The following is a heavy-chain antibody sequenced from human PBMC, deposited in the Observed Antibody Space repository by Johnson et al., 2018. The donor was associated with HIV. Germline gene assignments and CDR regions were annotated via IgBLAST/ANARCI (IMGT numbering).Heavy chain of an antibody. CDR3: AKWKGTGVFDAFDI. D-gene: IGHD2-8*02. J-gene: IGHJ3*02. CDR1: GFTLDDYG. CDR2: INWSGGNT. Sequence: VQLVESGGGVVRPGGSLRLSCAASGFTLDDYGMSWVRQAPGKGLEWVSGINWSGGNTDYADSVKGRFTISRDNAKNSLYLQMNSLRAEDTAVYYCAKWKGTGVFDAFDIWGQGTMVTVSS. V-gene: IGHV3-20*04.